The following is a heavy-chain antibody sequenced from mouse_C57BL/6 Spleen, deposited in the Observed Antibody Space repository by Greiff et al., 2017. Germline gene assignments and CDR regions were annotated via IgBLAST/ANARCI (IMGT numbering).Heavy chain of an antibody. Sequence: EVQLQQSGPVLVKPGASVKMSCKASGYTFPDYYMNWVKQSHGKSLEWIGVINPYNGGTSYNQKFKGKSTLTVDKSSSTAYMELNSLTSDDSAVYYCARDGYFDVWGTGTTVTVSS. CDR2: INPYNGGT. CDR1: GYTFPDYY. CDR3: ARDGYFDV. V-gene: IGHV1-19*01. J-gene: IGHJ1*03.